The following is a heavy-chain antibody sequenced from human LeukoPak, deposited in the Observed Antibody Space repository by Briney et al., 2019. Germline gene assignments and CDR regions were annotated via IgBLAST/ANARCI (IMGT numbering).Heavy chain of an antibody. V-gene: IGHV5-51*01. Sequence: GESLKISCQGSGYSFTSYWIGWVRQMPGKGLEWMGIIYPGDSDTRYSPSFQGQVTISADKSISTAYLQWSSLKASDTAMYYCATTLNSGWPYYYYYYGMDVWGQGTTVTVSS. J-gene: IGHJ6*02. CDR3: ATTLNSGWPYYYYYYGMDV. CDR1: GYSFTSYW. CDR2: IYPGDSDT. D-gene: IGHD6-19*01.